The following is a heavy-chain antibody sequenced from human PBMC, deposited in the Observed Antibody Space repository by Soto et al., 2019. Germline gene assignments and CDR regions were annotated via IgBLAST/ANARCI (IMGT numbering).Heavy chain of an antibody. Sequence: SETLSLTCTVSGCSISSYYWSWIRQPPGKGLEWIGYIYYSGSTNYNPSLKSRVTISVDTSKNQFSLKLSSVTAADTAVYYCARDHYGDTAFDIWGQGTMVTVSS. J-gene: IGHJ3*02. CDR3: ARDHYGDTAFDI. V-gene: IGHV4-59*01. D-gene: IGHD4-17*01. CDR2: IYYSGST. CDR1: GCSISSYY.